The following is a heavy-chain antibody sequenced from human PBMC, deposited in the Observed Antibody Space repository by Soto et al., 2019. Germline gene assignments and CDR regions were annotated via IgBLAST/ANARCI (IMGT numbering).Heavy chain of an antibody. V-gene: IGHV3-30*18. CDR1: GFTFSSYG. D-gene: IGHD2-21*02. Sequence: AGGSLRLSCAASGFTFSSYGMHWVRQAPGKGLEWVAVISYDGSNKYYADSVKGRFTISRDNSKNTLYLQMNSLGAEDTAVYYCAKDSRSLVVTAPYDYWGQGTLVTVSS. J-gene: IGHJ4*02. CDR3: AKDSRSLVVTAPYDY. CDR2: ISYDGSNK.